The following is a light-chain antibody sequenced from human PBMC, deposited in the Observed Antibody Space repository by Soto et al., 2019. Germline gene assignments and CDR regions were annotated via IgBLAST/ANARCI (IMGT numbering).Light chain of an antibody. CDR2: EVS. V-gene: IGLV2-8*01. CDR3: SSYAGSNVV. J-gene: IGLJ2*01. CDR1: SSDVGGYNY. Sequence: QSALTQPPSASGSPGQSVTISCTGTSSDVGGYNYVSWYQQHPGKAPKVMIYEVSKRPSGVPDRFSGSKSGNTASLTVSGRQAEDEADYYCSSYAGSNVVFGGGTKVTVL.